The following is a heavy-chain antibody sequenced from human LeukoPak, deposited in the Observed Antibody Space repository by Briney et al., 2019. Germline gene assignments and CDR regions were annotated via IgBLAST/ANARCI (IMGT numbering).Heavy chain of an antibody. J-gene: IGHJ4*02. D-gene: IGHD2-2*01. CDR2: INPNSGDT. V-gene: IGHV1-2*02. Sequence: ASGKVSCKAYGYTFTEYYLHWVRQAPGQGFEWMGWINPNSGDTNYAQKFQGRVTMTRDTSTSTAHMEMSRLRSDDTAVYYCARANFLYCSSTTCLFDYWGQGTLVTVSS. CDR3: ARANFLYCSSTTCLFDY. CDR1: GYTFTEYY.